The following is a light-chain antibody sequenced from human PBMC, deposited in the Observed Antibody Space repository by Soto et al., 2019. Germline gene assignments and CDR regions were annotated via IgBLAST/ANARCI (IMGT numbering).Light chain of an antibody. CDR3: QQFYSTPLT. V-gene: IGKV4-1*01. J-gene: IGKJ4*01. CDR1: QSVLFNSNNKNY. Sequence: DIVMTQSPDSLAVSLGERASINCKSSQSVLFNSNNKNYLAWYQQKPGQPPKLLIYWASSRESGVPDRFSGSGSGTLFTLTISSLQAEDVAVYYCQQFYSTPLTFGGGTKVDIK. CDR2: WAS.